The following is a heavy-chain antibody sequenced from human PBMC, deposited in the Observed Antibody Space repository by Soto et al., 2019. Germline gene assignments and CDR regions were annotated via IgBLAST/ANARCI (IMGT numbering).Heavy chain of an antibody. Sequence: GASVKVSCKTSGYSFYNSGISWVRQAPGQGLEWMGWISVFNGYAHYAQKYQGRVSMTADTLTSTAYKELRGLRSDDTAMYYCSKNGTSWFASWGQGTPVTVSS. J-gene: IGHJ5*01. V-gene: IGHV1-18*01. D-gene: IGHD1-1*01. CDR2: ISVFNGYA. CDR3: SKNGTSWFAS. CDR1: GYSFYNSG.